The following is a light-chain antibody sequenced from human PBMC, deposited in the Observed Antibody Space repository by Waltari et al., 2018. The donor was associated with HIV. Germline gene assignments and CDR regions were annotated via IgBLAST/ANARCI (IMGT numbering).Light chain of an antibody. Sequence: DIQMTQSPSSLSASVGDRVTITCRASQSISNYLNWYQQKPGKAPEVLIYTASGLQSGVPSRFSGSGSGTDFTLTISSLQPEEFATYYCQQSYESPRTFGQGTKVEIK. CDR3: QQSYESPRT. CDR1: QSISNY. V-gene: IGKV1-39*01. CDR2: TAS. J-gene: IGKJ1*01.